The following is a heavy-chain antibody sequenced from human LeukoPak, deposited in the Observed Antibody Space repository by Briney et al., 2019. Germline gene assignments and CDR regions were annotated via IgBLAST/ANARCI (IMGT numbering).Heavy chain of an antibody. D-gene: IGHD6-13*01. CDR2: IYYSGST. J-gene: IGHJ4*02. V-gene: IGHV4-61*01. CDR1: GGSVSSGSYY. Sequence: SETLSLTCTVSGGSVSSGSYYWSWIRQPPGKGLEWIGYIYYSGSTNYNPSLKSRVTISVDTSKNQFSLKLSSVTAADTAVYYCARGRSWYYWGQGTLVTVSS. CDR3: ARGRSWYY.